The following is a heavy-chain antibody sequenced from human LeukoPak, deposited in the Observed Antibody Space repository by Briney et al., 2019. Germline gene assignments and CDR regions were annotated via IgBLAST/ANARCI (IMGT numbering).Heavy chain of an antibody. Sequence: PGGSLRLSCAASGFTFSSYAMHWVRQAPGKGLEWVAVISYDGSNKYYADSVKGRFTISRDNSKNTLYLQMNSLRVEDTAVYYCARTYDFGIGPPGDAFDNWGQGTLVTVFS. D-gene: IGHD3-3*01. J-gene: IGHJ3*02. CDR3: ARTYDFGIGPPGDAFDN. CDR1: GFTFSSYA. V-gene: IGHV3-30-3*01. CDR2: ISYDGSNK.